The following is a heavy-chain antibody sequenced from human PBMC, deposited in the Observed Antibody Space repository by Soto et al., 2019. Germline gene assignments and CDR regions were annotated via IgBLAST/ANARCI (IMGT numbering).Heavy chain of an antibody. D-gene: IGHD3-22*01. V-gene: IGHV3-30-3*01. CDR3: ARDSGDSSVYWLGPRGAMSFLAFDI. Sequence: QVQLVESGGGVVQPGRSLRLSCAASGFTFSSYAMHWVRQAPGKGLEWVAVISYDGSNKYYADSVKGRFTISRDNSKNTLYLQMNSLSAEDTAVYYCARDSGDSSVYWLGPRGAMSFLAFDIWGQGTMVTVSS. CDR1: GFTFSSYA. CDR2: ISYDGSNK. J-gene: IGHJ3*02.